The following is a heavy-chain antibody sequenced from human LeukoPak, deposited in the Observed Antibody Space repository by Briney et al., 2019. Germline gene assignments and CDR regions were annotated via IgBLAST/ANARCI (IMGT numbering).Heavy chain of an antibody. D-gene: IGHD3-22*01. CDR3: AKGVIFYYESSGYYFDY. V-gene: IGHV4-39*07. CDR1: GGSISSSSYY. J-gene: IGHJ4*02. Sequence: SETLSLTCTVSGGSISSSSYYWGWIRQPPGKGLEWIGSIYYSGSTYYNPSPKSRVTISVDTSKNQFSLKLSSVTAADTAVYYCAKGVIFYYESSGYYFDYWGQGTLVTVSS. CDR2: IYYSGST.